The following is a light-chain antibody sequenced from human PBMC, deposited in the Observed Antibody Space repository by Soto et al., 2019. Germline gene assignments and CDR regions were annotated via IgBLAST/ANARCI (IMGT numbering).Light chain of an antibody. CDR1: SDINVGSYN. Sequence: QLVLTQPPSSSASPGESASLTCTLPSDINVGSYNIYWYQQKPGSPPRYLLYYYSDSDKGQGSGVPSRFSGSKDASANTGILFISGLQSEDEADYYCMIWPSNSIGGGTKLTVL. CDR3: MIWPSNS. J-gene: IGLJ2*01. V-gene: IGLV5-37*01. CDR2: YYSDSDK.